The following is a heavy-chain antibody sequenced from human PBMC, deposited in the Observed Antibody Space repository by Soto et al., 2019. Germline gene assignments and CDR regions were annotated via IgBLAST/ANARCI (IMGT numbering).Heavy chain of an antibody. CDR1: GFSFSSYG. V-gene: IGHV3-30*18. D-gene: IGHD2-2*01. Sequence: GSLRLSCAASGFSFSSYGMHWLRQAAGKGLEWVAVISYDGSNNYYADSVRGRFTISRDNSKNTLYLQMNSLRPEDTAVFYCAKERMEQYQLLPFFDYWGQGTLVTVAS. J-gene: IGHJ4*02. CDR2: ISYDGSNN. CDR3: AKERMEQYQLLPFFDY.